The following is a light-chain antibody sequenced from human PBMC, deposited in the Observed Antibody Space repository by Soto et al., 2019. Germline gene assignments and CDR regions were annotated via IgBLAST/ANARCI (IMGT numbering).Light chain of an antibody. Sequence: DIQMTQSPSSVSASVGDRVTITCRASQGINSWLAWYQQTPGKAPKLLIYVASTLQSGVPSRFSGSGSGTDFTLTISSLQPEDFATYFCQQANSFPYTFGQGTKLEIK. J-gene: IGKJ2*01. CDR2: VAS. CDR3: QQANSFPYT. V-gene: IGKV1-12*01. CDR1: QGINSW.